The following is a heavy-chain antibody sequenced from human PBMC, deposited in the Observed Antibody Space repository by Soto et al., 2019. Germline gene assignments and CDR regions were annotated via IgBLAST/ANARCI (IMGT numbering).Heavy chain of an antibody. D-gene: IGHD2-2*01. V-gene: IGHV1-69*01. J-gene: IGHJ6*02. CDR2: IIPISGTA. CDR1: GGTFSSYA. CDR3: ARSQGSSTSLEIYYYYYYGMDV. Sequence: QVQLVQSGAEVKKPGSSGKVSCKASGGTFSSYAISWGRQAPGQGLEWMGGIIPISGTANYVQKFQGRVTITADESTSTANMELSSLRTEDTAVYFCARSQGSSTSLEIYYYYYYGMDVWGQGTTVTVSS.